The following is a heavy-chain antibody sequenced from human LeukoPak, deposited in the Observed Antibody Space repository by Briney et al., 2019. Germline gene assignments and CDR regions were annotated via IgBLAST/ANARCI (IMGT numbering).Heavy chain of an antibody. CDR3: ARGRGYCSSTSCYSYIDY. Sequence: ASVKVSCKASGYSFTSYDIKWVRQATGQGLEWMGWLNHNSGNTGYAQKFQGRVTMTRNTSISTAYMELSSLRSEDTAVYYCARGRGYCSSTSCYSYIDYWGQGTLVTVSS. J-gene: IGHJ4*02. CDR1: GYSFTSYD. V-gene: IGHV1-8*01. D-gene: IGHD2-2*01. CDR2: LNHNSGNT.